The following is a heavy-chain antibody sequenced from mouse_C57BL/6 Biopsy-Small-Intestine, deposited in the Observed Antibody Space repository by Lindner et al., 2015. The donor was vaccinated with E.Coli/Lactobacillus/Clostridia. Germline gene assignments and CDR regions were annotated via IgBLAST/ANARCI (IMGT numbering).Heavy chain of an antibody. CDR2: INPNNGGT. D-gene: IGHD2-10*02. CDR3: ARWYGGWSPWFAY. J-gene: IGHJ3*01. CDR1: GYTFTDYN. Sequence: VQLQESGPELVKPGASVKMSCKASGYTFTDYNMHWVKQSHGKSLEWIGYINPNNGGTSYNQKFKGKATLTVNKSSSTAYMELRSLTSEDSAVYYCARWYGGWSPWFAYWGQGTLVTVSA. V-gene: IGHV1-22*01.